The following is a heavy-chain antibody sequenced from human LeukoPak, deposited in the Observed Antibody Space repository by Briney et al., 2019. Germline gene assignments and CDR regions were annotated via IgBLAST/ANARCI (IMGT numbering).Heavy chain of an antibody. D-gene: IGHD3-16*01. V-gene: IGHV3-21*01. J-gene: IGHJ4*02. CDR3: ARDDGDVDVIDF. CDR1: GFTFSKYN. Sequence: GGSLRLSCAASGFTFSKYNMNWVGQAPGKWLEWVSLISSSSTYIYYADPVRGRFTISRDNAKNSLYLQMHSLRAEDTAVYYCARDDGDVDVIDFWGQGTLVTVSS. CDR2: ISSSSTYI.